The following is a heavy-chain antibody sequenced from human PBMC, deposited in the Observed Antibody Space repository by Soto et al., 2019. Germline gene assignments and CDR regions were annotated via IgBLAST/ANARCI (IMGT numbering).Heavy chain of an antibody. D-gene: IGHD2-15*01. CDR2: INPNSGGT. Sequence: SVKVSCKASGYTFTGYYMHWVRQAPGQGLEWMGWINPNSGGTNYAQKFQGRVTMTRDTSISTAYMELSSLRSDDTAVYYCARGDSVVVVADPPQPPARGKYYYYGMDVWGQGTTVTVSS. V-gene: IGHV1-2*02. CDR3: ARGDSVVVVADPPQPPARGKYYYYGMDV. J-gene: IGHJ6*02. CDR1: GYTFTGYY.